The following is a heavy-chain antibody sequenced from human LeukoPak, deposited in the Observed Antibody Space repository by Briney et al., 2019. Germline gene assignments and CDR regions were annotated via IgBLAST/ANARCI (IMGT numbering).Heavy chain of an antibody. J-gene: IGHJ3*02. CDR2: INHSGST. CDR1: GGSFSGYY. Sequence: SETLSLTCAVYGGSFSGYYWSWIRQPPGKGPEWIGEINHSGSTNYNPSLKSRVTISLDTSKNQFSLKLSSVTAADTAVYYCARSDGYGLVDIWGQGTMVTVSS. V-gene: IGHV4-34*01. D-gene: IGHD3-10*01. CDR3: ARSDGYGLVDI.